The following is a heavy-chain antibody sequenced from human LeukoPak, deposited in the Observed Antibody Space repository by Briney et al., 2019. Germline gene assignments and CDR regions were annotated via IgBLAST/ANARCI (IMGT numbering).Heavy chain of an antibody. Sequence: SETLSLTCTVSGGSISSSSYYWGWIRQPPGKGLEWLGSIYYSGSTYYNPSLKSRVTISVDTSKNQFSLKLSSVTAADTAVYYCARQLIVVVPAAITNTLDYWGQGTLVTVSS. D-gene: IGHD2-2*01. V-gene: IGHV4-39*01. CDR3: ARQLIVVVPAAITNTLDY. J-gene: IGHJ4*02. CDR2: IYYSGST. CDR1: GGSISSSSYY.